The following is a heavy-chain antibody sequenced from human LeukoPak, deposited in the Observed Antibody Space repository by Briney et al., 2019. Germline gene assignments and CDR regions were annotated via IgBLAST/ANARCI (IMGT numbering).Heavy chain of an antibody. CDR3: ARRHGDSLPYFDF. Sequence: PSETLSVTCTVSGGSISPHYWSWIRQPPGKRLEWIGFTYFSGNTNYNPSLKGRVTISLDRPKNQFSLMLSSVTAADTAVYYCARRHGDSLPYFDFWGQGTLVTVSS. J-gene: IGHJ4*02. V-gene: IGHV4-59*11. CDR2: TYFSGNT. CDR1: GGSISPHY. D-gene: IGHD5-24*01.